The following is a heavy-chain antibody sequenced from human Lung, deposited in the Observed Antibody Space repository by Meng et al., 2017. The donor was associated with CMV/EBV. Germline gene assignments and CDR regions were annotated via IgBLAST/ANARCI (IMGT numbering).Heavy chain of an antibody. CDR2: ISSSGSTI. J-gene: IGHJ4*02. Sequence: GESLKISCAASGFTFSDYYMSWIRQAPGKGLEWVSYISSSGSTIYYADSLKGRFTISRDNAKNSLYLQMNSLRAEDTAVYYCARARRVGGDYFDYWGQGTLVTGSS. V-gene: IGHV3-11*01. CDR1: GFTFSDYY. D-gene: IGHD1-26*01. CDR3: ARARRVGGDYFDY.